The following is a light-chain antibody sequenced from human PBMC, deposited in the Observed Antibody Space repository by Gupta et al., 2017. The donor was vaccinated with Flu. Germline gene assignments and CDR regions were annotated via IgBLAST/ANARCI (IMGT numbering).Light chain of an antibody. Sequence: TLSWSPGERATLSCRASQTISSTYLAWYQQQPGQAPRLLIYAASSRATGIPDRFSGSGSGTDFTLTISRLEPEDFAVYYCHHYGSSPPYTFGQGTKVDIK. CDR1: QTISSTY. J-gene: IGKJ2*01. V-gene: IGKV3-20*01. CDR2: AAS. CDR3: HHYGSSPPYT.